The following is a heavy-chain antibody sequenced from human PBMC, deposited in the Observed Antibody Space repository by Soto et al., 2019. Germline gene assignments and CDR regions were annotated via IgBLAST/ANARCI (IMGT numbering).Heavy chain of an antibody. V-gene: IGHV3-66*01. D-gene: IGHD3-10*01. CDR2: INSGGRT. J-gene: IGHJ6*02. CDR1: GFTVSSNY. Sequence: PRGSLRLSCAASGFTVSSNYMSWVRQAPGKGLEWVTVINSGGRTYYEDSEKSRFTISRYNSKISLYLQMNSLRAEDTAVYYCARGFGWVDVWGQGT. CDR3: ARGFGWVDV.